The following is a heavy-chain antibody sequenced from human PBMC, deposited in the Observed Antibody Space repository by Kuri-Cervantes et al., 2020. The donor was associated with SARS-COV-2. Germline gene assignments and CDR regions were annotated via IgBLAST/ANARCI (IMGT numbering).Heavy chain of an antibody. Sequence: GESLKISYAASGFTFSSYSMNWVRQAPGRGLEWVSSISSSSSYIYYADSVKGRFAISRDNAKNSLYLQMNSLRAEDTAVYYCARQGEADIAAPLRWFDYWGQGTLVTVSS. CDR3: ARQGEADIAAPLRWFDY. D-gene: IGHD6-6*01. CDR2: ISSSSSYI. V-gene: IGHV3-21*01. CDR1: GFTFSSYS. J-gene: IGHJ4*02.